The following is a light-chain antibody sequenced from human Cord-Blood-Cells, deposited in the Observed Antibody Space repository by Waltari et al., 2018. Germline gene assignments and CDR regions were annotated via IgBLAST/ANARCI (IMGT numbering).Light chain of an antibody. Sequence: QSALTQPRPVSGSPGQSVTISCTGTSSDVGGYNYVSWYQQHPGKAPKLMIYDVSKLPSGVPDRFSGSKSGNTASLTISGLQAEDEADYYCCSYAGSYTWVFGGGTKLTVL. J-gene: IGLJ3*02. CDR2: DVS. CDR1: SSDVGGYNY. CDR3: CSYAGSYTWV. V-gene: IGLV2-11*01.